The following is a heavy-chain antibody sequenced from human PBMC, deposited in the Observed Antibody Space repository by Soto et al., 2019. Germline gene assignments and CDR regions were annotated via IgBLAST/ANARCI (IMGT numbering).Heavy chain of an antibody. J-gene: IGHJ4*02. Sequence: PSETLSLTCTVSGGSISSYYWSWIRQPPGKGLEWIGYIYYSGSTNYNPSLKSRVNISVDTSKNQFSLKLSSVTAADTAVYYCAKELHTSSGWSQVIYWGQGTLVTVSS. CDR1: GGSISSYY. D-gene: IGHD6-19*01. CDR2: IYYSGST. V-gene: IGHV4-59*12. CDR3: AKELHTSSGWSQVIY.